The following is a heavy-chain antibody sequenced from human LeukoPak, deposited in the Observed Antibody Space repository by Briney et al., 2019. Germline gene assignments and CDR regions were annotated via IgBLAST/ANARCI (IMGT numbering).Heavy chain of an antibody. CDR1: GFTVSSNY. J-gene: IGHJ6*02. CDR3: ARGPKYYDILTGYSNSHYYYGMDV. Sequence: PGGSLRLSCAASGFTVSSNYMSWVRQAPGRGLEWVSVIYSGGSTYYADSVKGRFTISRHNSKNTLYLQMNSLRAEDTAVYYCARGPKYYDILTGYSNSHYYYGMDVWGQGTTVTVSS. V-gene: IGHV3-53*04. D-gene: IGHD3-9*01. CDR2: IYSGGST.